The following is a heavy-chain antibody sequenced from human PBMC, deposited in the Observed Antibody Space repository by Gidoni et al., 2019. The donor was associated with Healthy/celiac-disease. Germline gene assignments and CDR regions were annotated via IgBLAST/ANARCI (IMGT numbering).Heavy chain of an antibody. CDR2: IIPIFGTA. CDR1: GGTFSSYA. J-gene: IGHJ6*02. V-gene: IGHV1-69*01. CDR3: ASPGGHCSSTSCYWYYYGMDV. Sequence: QVQLVQSGAEVKKPGSSVKVSCKASGGTFSSYAISWVRQAPGQGLEWMGGIIPIFGTANYAQKCQGRVTITADESTSTAYMELSSLRSEDTAVYYCASPGGHCSSTSCYWYYYGMDVWGQGTTVTVSS. D-gene: IGHD2-2*01.